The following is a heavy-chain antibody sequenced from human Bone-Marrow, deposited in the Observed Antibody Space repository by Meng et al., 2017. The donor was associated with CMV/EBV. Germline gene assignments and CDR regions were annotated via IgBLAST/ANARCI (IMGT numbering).Heavy chain of an antibody. D-gene: IGHD3-3*01. CDR1: GYSFTSYW. J-gene: IGHJ2*01. CDR2: IYPGDSDT. CDR3: ARHHRSRRVLDRLLPYLDFDF. V-gene: IGHV5-51*01. Sequence: KVSCKGSGYSFTSYWIGWVRQMPGKGLEWMGIIYPGDSDTSYSQSFQGQVTISTDKSTSTAYLQLSSLKASDTAMYYCARHHRSRRVLDRLLPYLDFDFWGRGTLVTVSS.